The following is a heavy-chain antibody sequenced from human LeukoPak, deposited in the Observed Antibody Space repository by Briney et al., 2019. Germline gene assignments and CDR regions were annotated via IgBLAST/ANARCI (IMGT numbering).Heavy chain of an antibody. CDR3: ARLLPVTTFYYYYYYGMDV. CDR1: GGSFSGYY. Sequence: SETLPLTCAVYGGSFSGYYWSWIRQPPGKGLEWIGEINHSGSTNYNPSLKSRVTISVDTSKNQFSLKLSSVTAADTAVYYCARLLPVTTFYYYYYYGMDVWGQGTTVTVSS. V-gene: IGHV4-34*01. D-gene: IGHD4-11*01. J-gene: IGHJ6*02. CDR2: INHSGST.